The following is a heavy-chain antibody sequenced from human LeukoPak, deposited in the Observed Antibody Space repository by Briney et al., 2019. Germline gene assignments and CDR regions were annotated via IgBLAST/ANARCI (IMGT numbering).Heavy chain of an antibody. CDR3: ARLHYGGNYGFYYYYMDV. CDR1: GGSISSRSYY. Sequence: ASETLSLTCTVSGGSISSRSYYWNWIRQPAGKGLEWIGSIYYSGSTYYNPSLKSRVTISVDTSKNQVSLKLSSVTAADTAVYYCARLHYGGNYGFYYYYMDVWGKGTTVTISS. V-gene: IGHV4-39*01. D-gene: IGHD4-23*01. CDR2: IYYSGST. J-gene: IGHJ6*03.